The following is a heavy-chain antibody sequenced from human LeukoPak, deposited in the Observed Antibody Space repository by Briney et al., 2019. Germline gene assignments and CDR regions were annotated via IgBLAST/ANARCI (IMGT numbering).Heavy chain of an antibody. CDR3: ARVYYDSSGYYSYLDY. CDR1: GFTFSSYS. J-gene: IGHJ4*02. Sequence: KAGRSLRLSCAASGFTFSSYSMNWVRQAPGKGLEWVSSISSSSSYIYYADSVKGRFTISRDNAKNSLYLQMNSLRAEDTAVYYCARVYYDSSGYYSYLDYWGQGTLVTVSS. CDR2: ISSSSSYI. D-gene: IGHD3-22*01. V-gene: IGHV3-21*01.